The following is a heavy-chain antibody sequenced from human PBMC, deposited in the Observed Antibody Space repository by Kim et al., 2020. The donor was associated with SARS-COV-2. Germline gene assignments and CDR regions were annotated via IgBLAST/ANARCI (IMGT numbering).Heavy chain of an antibody. Sequence: GGSLRLSCAASGFTFDDYTMHWVRQAPGKGLEWVSLISWDGGSTYYADSVKGRFTISRDNSKNSLYLQMNSLRTEDTALYYCARWGPTPAREYSSSWMDAFDIWGQGTMVTVSS. J-gene: IGHJ3*02. CDR1: GFTFDDYT. D-gene: IGHD6-13*01. CDR3: ARWGPTPAREYSSSWMDAFDI. V-gene: IGHV3-43*01. CDR2: ISWDGGST.